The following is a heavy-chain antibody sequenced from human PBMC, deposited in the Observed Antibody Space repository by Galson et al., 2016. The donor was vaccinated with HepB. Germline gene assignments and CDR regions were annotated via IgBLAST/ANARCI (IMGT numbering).Heavy chain of an antibody. V-gene: IGHV4-4*02. CDR1: GDSITFNSA. J-gene: IGHJ5*02. CDR2: IYHSGST. D-gene: IGHD3-10*01. Sequence: SETLSLTCAVPGDSITFNSAWSWIRQPPGQGLEWIGEIYHSGSTNYKPSLKSRISMSVDRAKNSFSLNLTSMTAADTAVYFCARDRHGSGSYLTWFDAWGQGILVTVSS. CDR3: ARDRHGSGSYLTWFDA.